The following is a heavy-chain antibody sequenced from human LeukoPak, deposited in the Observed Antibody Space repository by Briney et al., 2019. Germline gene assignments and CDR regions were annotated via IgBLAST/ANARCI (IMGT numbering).Heavy chain of an antibody. CDR3: AKKYSGLQPFDS. D-gene: IGHD2-15*01. CDR2: ISEIGGDT. Sequence: QPGGSLRLACAASAFTFSSNPMSWVRQAPRKWREWVAGISEIGGDTSYANSVKGRFTISRDNSNNTLYLQMNSLRADDTAVYYCAKKYSGLQPFDSWGQGTLVSVCS. V-gene: IGHV3-23*01. CDR1: AFTFSSNP. J-gene: IGHJ4*02.